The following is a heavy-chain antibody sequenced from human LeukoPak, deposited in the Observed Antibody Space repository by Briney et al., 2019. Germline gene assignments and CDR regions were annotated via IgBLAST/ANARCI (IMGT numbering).Heavy chain of an antibody. CDR2: ISGSGGST. CDR1: GFTFSSYA. Sequence: PGGSLRLSCAASGFTFSSYAMSWVRQAPGKGLEWVSAISGSGGSTYYADSVKGRFTISRDNSKDTLYLQMNSLRAEDTAVYYCAKRKGYSYGTDFDYWGQGTLVTVSS. D-gene: IGHD5-18*01. V-gene: IGHV3-23*01. CDR3: AKRKGYSYGTDFDY. J-gene: IGHJ4*02.